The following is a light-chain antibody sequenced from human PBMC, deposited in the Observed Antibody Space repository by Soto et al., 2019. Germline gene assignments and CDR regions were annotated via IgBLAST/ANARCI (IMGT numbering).Light chain of an antibody. J-gene: IGKJ1*01. Sequence: DIQMTQSPSTLYASVVDRFTITFRASQSISVWLAWYQQKAGKAPNLLIYKASRLESGVPSRFSGSGSETEFTLTISGLQPGDSATYYCQQYNSYSPTFGQGTKVDIK. V-gene: IGKV1-5*03. CDR1: QSISVW. CDR3: QQYNSYSPT. CDR2: KAS.